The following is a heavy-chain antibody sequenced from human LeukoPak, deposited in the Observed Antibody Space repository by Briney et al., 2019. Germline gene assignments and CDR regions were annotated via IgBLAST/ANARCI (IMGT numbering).Heavy chain of an antibody. J-gene: IGHJ4*02. D-gene: IGHD6-6*01. V-gene: IGHV4-34*01. CDR2: INHSGST. CDR3: ARRDTSSPIVY. Sequence: SETLSLTCAVYGGSFSGYYWSWIRQSPGKGLEWIGEINHSGSTNYNPSLKSRVTISVDTFKNQFSLKLSSLTAADTAVYYCARRDTSSPIVYWGQETLVTVSS. CDR1: GGSFSGYY.